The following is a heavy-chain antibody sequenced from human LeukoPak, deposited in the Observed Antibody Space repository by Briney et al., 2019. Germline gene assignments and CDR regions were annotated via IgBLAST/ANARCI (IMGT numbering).Heavy chain of an antibody. J-gene: IGHJ4*02. D-gene: IGHD6-19*01. CDR1: GFTFSSYW. V-gene: IGHV3-7*01. CDR3: CSPGYSSGWYLGY. Sequence: GRSLRLSRAASGFTFSSYWMSWVRQAPGKGLEWVANIKQDGSEKYYVDSVKGRFTISRDDAKNSLYLQMNSLRAEDTAVYYCCSPGYSSGWYLGYWGQGTLVTVSS. CDR2: IKQDGSEK.